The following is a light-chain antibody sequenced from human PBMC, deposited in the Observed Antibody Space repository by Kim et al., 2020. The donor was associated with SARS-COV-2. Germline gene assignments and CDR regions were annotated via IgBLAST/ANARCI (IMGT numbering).Light chain of an antibody. CDR3: TSYGGVKYV. Sequence: LTQPPSASGSPGQSVTISCTGTSSDVGGYNYVSWYQQHPGKAPKLMIYEVNKRPSGVPDRFSGAKSGNTASLTVSGLQAEDEADYYCTSYGGVKYVFGSGTKVTVL. V-gene: IGLV2-8*01. J-gene: IGLJ1*01. CDR1: SSDVGGYNY. CDR2: EVN.